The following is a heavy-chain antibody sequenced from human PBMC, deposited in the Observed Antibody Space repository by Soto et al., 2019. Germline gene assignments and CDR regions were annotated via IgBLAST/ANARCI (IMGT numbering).Heavy chain of an antibody. CDR2: IYYSGST. D-gene: IGHD3-3*01. CDR1: GGSISSSSYY. CDR3: AKGHYYDFWSGQLRDYYYYGMDV. Sequence: PSETLSLTCTVSGGSISSSSYYWGWIRQPPGKGLEWIGSIYYSGSTYYNPSLKSRVTISVDTSKNQFSLKLSSVTAADTAVYYCAKGHYYDFWSGQLRDYYYYGMDVWGQGTTVTVS. V-gene: IGHV4-39*01. J-gene: IGHJ6*02.